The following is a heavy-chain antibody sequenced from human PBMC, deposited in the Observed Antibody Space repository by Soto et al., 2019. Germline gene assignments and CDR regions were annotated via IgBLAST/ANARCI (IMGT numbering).Heavy chain of an antibody. CDR1: GGTFSSYT. V-gene: IGHV1-69*02. Sequence: QVQLVQSGAAVKKPGSSVKVSCKASGGTFSSYTISWVRQAPGQGLEWMGRIIPILGIANYAQKFQGRVTITADKSTSTAYMELSSLRSEDTAVYYCARAKDIVVPLAWGQGTLVTVSS. CDR2: IIPILGIA. D-gene: IGHD2-15*01. CDR3: ARAKDIVVPLA. J-gene: IGHJ1*01.